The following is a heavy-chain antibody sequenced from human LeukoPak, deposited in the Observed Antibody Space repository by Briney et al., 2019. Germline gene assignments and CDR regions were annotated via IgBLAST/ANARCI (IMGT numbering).Heavy chain of an antibody. V-gene: IGHV3-23*01. D-gene: IGHD4-11*01. Sequence: GGFLRLSCVASGFTFSDYAMNWVRQAPGKGLEWVSTFKTNSGQVYHAESVRGRFTISRDNSKNTVYLQMSSLRAEDTALYYCARSVPDYTRFDYWGQGALVTVSP. CDR3: ARSVPDYTRFDY. CDR2: FKTNSGQV. J-gene: IGHJ4*02. CDR1: GFTFSDYA.